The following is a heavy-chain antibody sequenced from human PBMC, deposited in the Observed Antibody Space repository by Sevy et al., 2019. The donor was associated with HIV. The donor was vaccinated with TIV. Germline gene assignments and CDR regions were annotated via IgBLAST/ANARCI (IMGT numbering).Heavy chain of an antibody. CDR2: IYYSGST. CDR3: AGGPHTRWALGARFFDY. J-gene: IGHJ4*02. Sequence: SETLSLTCTVSGGSISSYYWSWIRQPPGKGLEWIGYIYYSGSTNYNPSLKRRGTISVDTSKNQFSLKLTSVTAADTALYYCAGGPHTRWALGARFFDYWGQGTLVTVSS. V-gene: IGHV4-59*01. D-gene: IGHD1-26*01. CDR1: GGSISSYY.